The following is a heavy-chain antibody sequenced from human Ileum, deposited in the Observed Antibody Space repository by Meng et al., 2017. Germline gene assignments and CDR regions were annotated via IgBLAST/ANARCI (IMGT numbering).Heavy chain of an antibody. D-gene: IGHD3-16*01. J-gene: IGHJ4*02. CDR2: ITYGGTT. CDR1: GFTFSSYG. V-gene: IGHV3-23*01. Sequence: EVQLLESGGGLVQPGGSLRLSCVASGFTFSSYGMNWARQAPGKGLEGVSGITYGGTTFYADSAKGRFTISRDNSKNTVFLQMNSLRADDTAVYYCANWGGLGHWGQGVLVTVSS. CDR3: ANWGGLGH.